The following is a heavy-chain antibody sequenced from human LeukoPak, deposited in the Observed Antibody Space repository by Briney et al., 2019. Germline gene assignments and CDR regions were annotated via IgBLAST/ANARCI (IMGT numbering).Heavy chain of an antibody. CDR1: GGSITTSSYY. V-gene: IGHV4-39*01. CDR2: IFYSGST. Sequence: SETLSLTCTVSGGSITTSSYYWGWIRQPPGKGLEWIGNIFYSGSTYYNPSLKSRVTISVDTSKNQFSLKLSSVTAADTAVYYCAMDTAMVRFDYWGQGTLVTVSS. J-gene: IGHJ4*02. CDR3: AMDTAMVRFDY. D-gene: IGHD5-18*01.